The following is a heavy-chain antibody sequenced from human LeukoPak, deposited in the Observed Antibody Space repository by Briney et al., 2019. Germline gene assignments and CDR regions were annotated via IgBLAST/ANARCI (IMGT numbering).Heavy chain of an antibody. CDR3: IRGSNRYDSSDFGH. Sequence: GGSLRLSCVASGFTFSNAWMNWVRQAPGKGLEWVGRIYRNIDGGTTEYAAPVKGRFAISRDDSKNTLYVQMSSLKTEDTAVYYCIRGSNRYDSSDFGHWGQGTLVTVSS. CDR2: IYRNIDGGTT. D-gene: IGHD3-22*01. CDR1: GFTFSNAW. J-gene: IGHJ4*02. V-gene: IGHV3-15*01.